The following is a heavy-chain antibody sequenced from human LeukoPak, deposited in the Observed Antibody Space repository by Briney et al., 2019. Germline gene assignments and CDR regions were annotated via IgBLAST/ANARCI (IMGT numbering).Heavy chain of an antibody. CDR2: INHSGST. CDR3: ARSNLYYYGSGSYGFDY. CDR1: GESFSAYY. J-gene: IGHJ4*02. V-gene: IGHV4-34*01. D-gene: IGHD3-10*01. Sequence: SETLSLTCAVYGESFSAYYWSWIRQPPGKGLEWIGEINHSGSTNYNPSLKSRVTISVDTSKNQFSLKLSSVTAADTAVYYCARSNLYYYGSGSYGFDYWGQGTLVTVSS.